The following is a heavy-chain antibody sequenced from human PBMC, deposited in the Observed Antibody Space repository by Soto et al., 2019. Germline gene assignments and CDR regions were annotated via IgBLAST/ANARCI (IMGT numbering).Heavy chain of an antibody. D-gene: IGHD6-6*01. V-gene: IGHV4-59*01. Sequence: SETLSLTCTVSGGSISSYYWSWIRQPPGKGLEWIGYIYYSGSTNYNPSLKSRVTISVDTSKNQFSLKLSSVTAADTAVYYCARDQGSSAGYYYYYYMDVWGKGTTVTVSS. CDR1: GGSISSYY. J-gene: IGHJ6*03. CDR2: IYYSGST. CDR3: ARDQGSSAGYYYYYYMDV.